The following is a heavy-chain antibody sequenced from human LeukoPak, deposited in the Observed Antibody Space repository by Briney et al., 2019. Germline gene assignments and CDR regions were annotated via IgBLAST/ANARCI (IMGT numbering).Heavy chain of an antibody. D-gene: IGHD4-11*01. V-gene: IGHV4-39*07. Sequence: SETLSLTCTVSGGSISSGGYYWAWIRQPPGKGLEWIGSMYYSGSTYYNPSLKSRVTISVDTSKNQFSLNLRSLSAADTAVYYCAREPRDYSNPYYYYYYMDVWGKGTTVTVSS. CDR2: MYYSGST. CDR3: AREPRDYSNPYYYYYYMDV. CDR1: GGSISSGGYY. J-gene: IGHJ6*03.